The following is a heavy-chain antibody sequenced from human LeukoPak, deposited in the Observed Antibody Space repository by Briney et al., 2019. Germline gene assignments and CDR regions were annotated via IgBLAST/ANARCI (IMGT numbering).Heavy chain of an antibody. Sequence: ASVKVSCKASGYTFTGYYMHWVRQAPGQGLEWMGWINPNSGGTNYAQKLQGRVTMTTHTSTSTAYMELRSLRSDDTAVYYCARGDPPIYNWNYPDRGHWFDPWGQGTLVTVSS. CDR3: ARGDPPIYNWNYPDRGHWFDP. CDR1: GYTFTGYY. J-gene: IGHJ5*02. V-gene: IGHV1-2*02. CDR2: INPNSGGT. D-gene: IGHD1-7*01.